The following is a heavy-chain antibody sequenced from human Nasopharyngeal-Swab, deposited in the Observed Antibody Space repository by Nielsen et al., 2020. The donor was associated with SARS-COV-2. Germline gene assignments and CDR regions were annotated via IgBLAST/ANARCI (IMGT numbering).Heavy chain of an antibody. J-gene: IGHJ4*02. CDR2: VSGDVAHTT. D-gene: IGHD5-12*01. Sequence: GESLKISCAASGFTFSAHAMIWVRQAAGKGLEWVSAVSGDVAHTTYYAASVKGRFTISRDNSKNTLYLQMNGLRAEDAAIYYCARDGRIGYGVYLAYWGQGTPVTVSS. V-gene: IGHV3-23*01. CDR1: GFTFSAHA. CDR3: ARDGRIGYGVYLAY.